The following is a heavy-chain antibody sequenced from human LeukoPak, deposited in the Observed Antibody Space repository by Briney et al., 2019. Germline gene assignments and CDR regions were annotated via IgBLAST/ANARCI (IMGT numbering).Heavy chain of an antibody. CDR3: VRDPWGSRGY. J-gene: IGHJ4*02. CDR1: GFSFSDYY. D-gene: IGHD2-2*01. Sequence: PGGSLRLSCAASGFSFSDYYMSWIRQAPGKGPEWVAHISYSGCTINYADSVKGRFTISRDNTKKSLFLQMNSLRAEDTAVYYCVRDPWGSRGYWGQGTLVTVSS. CDR2: ISYSGCTI. V-gene: IGHV3-11*01.